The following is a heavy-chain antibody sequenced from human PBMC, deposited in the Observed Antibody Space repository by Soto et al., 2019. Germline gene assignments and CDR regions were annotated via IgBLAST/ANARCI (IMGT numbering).Heavy chain of an antibody. V-gene: IGHV1-18*04. J-gene: IGHJ6*02. CDR1: GYSFAGYN. D-gene: IGHD2-21*01. CDR2: IRPSNGDT. CDR3: ARDGGGIADV. Sequence: QAQLEQSGDEVKKPGASVKVSCKASGYSFAGYNITWVRQVRGQGLEWMGCIRPSNGDTDYAQKFQGRVTMTTDTSTRTAYIELRSVTSDDTAMYFCARDGGGIADVWGQGTTVTVS.